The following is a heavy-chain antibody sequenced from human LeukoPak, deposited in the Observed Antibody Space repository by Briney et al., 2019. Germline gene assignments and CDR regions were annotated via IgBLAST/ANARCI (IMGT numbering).Heavy chain of an antibody. CDR1: GSTVSSNY. J-gene: IGHJ4*02. Sequence: GGSLRLSCAASGSTVSSNYMSWIRQAPGKGLEWVSYISNTGSYINYADSVKGRFTFSRDNAKNSTYLQMNSLRAEDTAVYYCARGVSYVDYWGQGILVTVSS. CDR2: ISNTGSYI. CDR3: ARGVSYVDY. D-gene: IGHD2-8*01. V-gene: IGHV3-11*03.